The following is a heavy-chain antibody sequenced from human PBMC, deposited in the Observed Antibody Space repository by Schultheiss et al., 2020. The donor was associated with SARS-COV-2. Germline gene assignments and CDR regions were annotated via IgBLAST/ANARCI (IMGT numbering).Heavy chain of an antibody. V-gene: IGHV3-23*01. D-gene: IGHD1-14*01. Sequence: GESLKISCAASGFTFSSYGMHWVRQAPGKGLEWVSAISGSGGSTYYADSVKGRFTISRDNSKNSLYLQMNSLRAEDTALYYCARTSASRYYFDYWGQGTLVTVSS. CDR3: ARTSASRYYFDY. J-gene: IGHJ4*02. CDR2: ISGSGGST. CDR1: GFTFSSYG.